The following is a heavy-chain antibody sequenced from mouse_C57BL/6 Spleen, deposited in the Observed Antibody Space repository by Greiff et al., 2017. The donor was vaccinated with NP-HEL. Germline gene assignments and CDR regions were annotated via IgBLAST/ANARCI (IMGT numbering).Heavy chain of an antibody. V-gene: IGHV1-82*01. CDR1: GYAFSSSW. D-gene: IGHD1-1*01. J-gene: IGHJ3*01. CDR2: IYPGDGDT. Sequence: VQLQQSGPELVKPGASVKISCKASGYAFSSSWMNWVKQRPGKGLEWIGRIYPGDGDTNYNGKFKGKATLTADKSSSTAYMQISSLTSEDSAVYFCARESPYYGSSPWFAYWGQGTLVTVSA. CDR3: ARESPYYGSSPWFAY.